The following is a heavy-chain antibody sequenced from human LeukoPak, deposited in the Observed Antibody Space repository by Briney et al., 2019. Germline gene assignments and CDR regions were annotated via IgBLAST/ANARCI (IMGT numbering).Heavy chain of an antibody. Sequence: GGSLRLSCAPSGFTFSSYWMSWVRQAPGKGLEWVANIRHDGSEKYYVDSVKGRFTISRDNAKNSLYLQMNSLRAEDTAVYYCARSYSRSDYWGQGTLVTVSS. CDR1: GFTFSSYW. J-gene: IGHJ4*02. D-gene: IGHD4-11*01. V-gene: IGHV3-7*03. CDR3: ARSYSRSDY. CDR2: IRHDGSEK.